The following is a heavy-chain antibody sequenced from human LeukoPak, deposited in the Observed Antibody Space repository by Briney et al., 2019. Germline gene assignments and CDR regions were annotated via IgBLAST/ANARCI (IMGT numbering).Heavy chain of an antibody. CDR1: GGSISSYY. D-gene: IGHD3-16*01. CDR2: IYHSGST. CDR3: ARAGGLFSPFGY. V-gene: IGHV4-59*12. Sequence: SETLSLTCTVSGGSISSYYWSWIRQPPGKSLEWIGYIYHSGSTYYNPSLKSRVTISVDRSKNQFSLKLSSVTAADTAVYYCARAGGLFSPFGYWGQGTLVTVSS. J-gene: IGHJ4*02.